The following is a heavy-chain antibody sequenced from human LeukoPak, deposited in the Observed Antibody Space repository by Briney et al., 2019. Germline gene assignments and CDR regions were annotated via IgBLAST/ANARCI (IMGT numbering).Heavy chain of an antibody. J-gene: IGHJ4*02. V-gene: IGHV3-43*01. CDR3: ATERIGGSLDY. CDR2: ISWSGGTT. Sequence: GGSLRLSCAASGFSFQDYTMHWVRQPPGKGLEWVSQISWSGGTTYYADSVKGRFTISRDNSRNSLYLQMNSLRTEDTALYYCATERIGGSLDYWGQGTLLTVSS. CDR1: GFSFQDYT. D-gene: IGHD3-10*01.